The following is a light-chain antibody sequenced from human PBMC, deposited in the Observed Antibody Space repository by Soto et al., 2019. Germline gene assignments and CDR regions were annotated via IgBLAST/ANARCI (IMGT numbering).Light chain of an antibody. CDR3: QQSYRTPWT. V-gene: IGKV1-39*01. CDR2: AAS. J-gene: IGKJ1*01. CDR1: QSISSY. Sequence: DIQMTQSPSSLSASVGDRVTITCRASQSISSYLNWYQQKPGKAPKLLIYAASSLQSGVPSSFSGSGSGTDFTLPISSLQHEDFATYYCQQSYRTPWTFGQGTKVEIK.